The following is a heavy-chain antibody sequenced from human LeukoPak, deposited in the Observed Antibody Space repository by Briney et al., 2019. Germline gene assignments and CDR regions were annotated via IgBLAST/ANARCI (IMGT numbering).Heavy chain of an antibody. D-gene: IGHD3-22*01. J-gene: IGHJ4*02. CDR2: IGTAGDT. V-gene: IGHV3-13*04. CDR3: ARAYYDSSGYHFDY. Sequence: PGGSLRLSCAAPGFTFSSYDMPWVRQATGKGLEWVSAIGTAGDTYYPGSVKGRFTISRENAKNSLYLQMNSLRAGDTAVYYCARAYYDSSGYHFDYWGQGTLVTVSS. CDR1: GFTFSSYD.